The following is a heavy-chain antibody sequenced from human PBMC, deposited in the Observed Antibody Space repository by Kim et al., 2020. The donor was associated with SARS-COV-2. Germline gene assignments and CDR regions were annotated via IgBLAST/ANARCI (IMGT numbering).Heavy chain of an antibody. CDR1: GGSISSGGYY. Sequence: SETLSLTCTVSGGSISSGGYYWSWIRQHPGKGLEWIGYIYYSGSTYYNPSLKSRVTISVDTSKNQLSLKLSSVTAADTAMYYCAVDYGGNRLLDYWGQGTLVTVSS. CDR3: AVDYGGNRLLDY. CDR2: IYYSGST. J-gene: IGHJ4*02. D-gene: IGHD4-17*01. V-gene: IGHV4-31*03.